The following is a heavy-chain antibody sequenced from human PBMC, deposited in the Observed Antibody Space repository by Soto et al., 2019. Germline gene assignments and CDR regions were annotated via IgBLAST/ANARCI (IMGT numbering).Heavy chain of an antibody. CDR1: GGSISSSNW. CDR3: AKGTTTEKVDS. CDR2: INYIGSI. J-gene: IGHJ5*01. V-gene: IGHV4-30-4*01. D-gene: IGHD1-1*01. Sequence: SETLSLTCAVSGGSISSSNWWTWVRQHPGKGLEWIGYINYIGSIYYHPSLKSRVTISVDTSMNQFSLALTSVSAADAGMYYCAKGTTTEKVDSWGHGILVTVSS.